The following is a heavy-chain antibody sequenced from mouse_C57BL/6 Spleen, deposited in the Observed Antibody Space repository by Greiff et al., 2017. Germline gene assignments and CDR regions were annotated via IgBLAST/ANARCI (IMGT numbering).Heavy chain of an antibody. V-gene: IGHV1-26*01. CDR2: INPNNGGT. Sequence: EVQLQQSGPELVKPGASVKISCKASGYTFPDYYMNWVKQSHGKSLEWIGDINPNNGGTSYNQKFKGKATLTVDKSSSTAYMELRSLTSEDSAVYYCARGGGGAWFAYWGQGTLVTVSA. CDR3: ARGGGGAWFAY. CDR1: GYTFPDYY. J-gene: IGHJ3*01.